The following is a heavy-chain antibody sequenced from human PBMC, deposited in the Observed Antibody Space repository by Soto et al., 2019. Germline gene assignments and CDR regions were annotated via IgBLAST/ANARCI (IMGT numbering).Heavy chain of an antibody. CDR2: INPSGGST. CDR1: GYTFTSYY. CDR3: ARDSDGSWHPDALDI. Sequence: QVQLVQSGAEVKKPGASVKVSCKASGYTFTSYYMHWVRQAPGQGLEWMGIINPSGGSTSYAQTFQGRVTMTMYTSTSTVYMELSSLRSEDTAVYYCARDSDGSWHPDALDIWGQGTMVTVSS. V-gene: IGHV1-46*03. J-gene: IGHJ3*02. D-gene: IGHD6-13*01.